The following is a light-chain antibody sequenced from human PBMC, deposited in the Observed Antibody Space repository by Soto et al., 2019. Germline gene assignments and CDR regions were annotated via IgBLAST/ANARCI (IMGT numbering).Light chain of an antibody. CDR2: EGG. J-gene: IGLJ1*01. CDR3: CSYAGSSTYV. CDR1: SSDVGSYNL. V-gene: IGLV2-23*01. Sequence: QPALTQPASVSGSPGQSITISCTGTSSDVGSYNLVSWYQQHPGKAPKLMIYEGGKRPSGVSDRFSGSKSGNTASLTISGLQAEDDADYYCCSYAGSSTYVFGTGTKVTVL.